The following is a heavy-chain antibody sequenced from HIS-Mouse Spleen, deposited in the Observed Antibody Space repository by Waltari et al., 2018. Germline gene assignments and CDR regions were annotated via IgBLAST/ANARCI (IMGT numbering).Heavy chain of an antibody. D-gene: IGHD6-6*01. J-gene: IGHJ3*02. CDR1: GYTFTSYD. Sequence: QVQLVQSGAEVKKPGASVKVSCKASGYTFTSYDINWVRQATGQGLEWMGWMNPNSGNTGYAKKFQGRVTMTRKTAISTAYMELSSLRSEDTAVYYCARGRGGYSSSNGDAFDIWGQGTMVTVSS. CDR3: ARGRGGYSSSNGDAFDI. CDR2: MNPNSGNT. V-gene: IGHV1-8*01.